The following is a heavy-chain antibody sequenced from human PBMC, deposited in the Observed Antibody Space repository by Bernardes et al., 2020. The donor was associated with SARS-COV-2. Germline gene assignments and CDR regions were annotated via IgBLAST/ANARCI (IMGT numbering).Heavy chain of an antibody. CDR2: LYSGGST. D-gene: IGHD1-26*01. CDR3: ARTPMVGATGAFDV. Sequence: GSLRLSCAASGFTVNSKFMSWVRQAPGKGLEWVSVLYSGGSTYYADSVKGRFTISRDNSNNTVYLQMNSLRAEDTAVYYCARTPMVGATGAFDVWGQGTMVTVSS. J-gene: IGHJ3*01. V-gene: IGHV3-66*01. CDR1: GFTVNSKF.